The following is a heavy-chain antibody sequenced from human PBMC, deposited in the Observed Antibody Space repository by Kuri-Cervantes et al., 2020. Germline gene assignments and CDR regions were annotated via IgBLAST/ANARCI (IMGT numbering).Heavy chain of an antibody. CDR3: GGDGGTIEY. CDR1: GFTFSSYW. Sequence: GGSLRLSCAASGFTFSSYWMHWVRQAPGKGLVWVSGINWNGGHTGYVDAVKGRFTISRDNAKNTLYLQMSSLRAEDTAVYYCGGDGGTIEYWGQGTLVTVSS. J-gene: IGHJ4*02. D-gene: IGHD3-16*01. CDR2: INWNGGHT. V-gene: IGHV3-74*01.